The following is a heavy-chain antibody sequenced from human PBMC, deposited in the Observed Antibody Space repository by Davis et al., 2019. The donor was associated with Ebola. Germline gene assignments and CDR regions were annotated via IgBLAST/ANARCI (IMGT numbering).Heavy chain of an antibody. CDR2: INHSGST. CDR1: GGSFSGYY. D-gene: IGHD3-22*01. J-gene: IGHJ6*02. CDR3: ARDKDSSGYGMDV. V-gene: IGHV4-34*01. Sequence: PSETLSLTCAVYGGSFSGYYWSWIRQPPGKGLEWIGEINHSGSTNYNPSLKSRVTISVDRSKNQFSLKLSSVTAADTAVYYCARDKDSSGYGMDVWGQGTTVTVSS.